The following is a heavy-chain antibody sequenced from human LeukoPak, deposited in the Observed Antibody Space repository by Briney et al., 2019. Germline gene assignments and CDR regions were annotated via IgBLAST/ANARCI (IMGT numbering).Heavy chain of an antibody. J-gene: IGHJ6*03. Sequence: SVKVSCKASGNTFTSYAISWVRQAPGQGLEWMGGIIPIFGTANYAQKFQGRVTITADESTSTAYMELSSLRSEDTAVYYCAVSPNYEDYYMDVWGKGTTVTISS. CDR2: IIPIFGTA. CDR1: GNTFTSYA. V-gene: IGHV1-69*13. D-gene: IGHD4/OR15-4a*01. CDR3: AVSPNYEDYYMDV.